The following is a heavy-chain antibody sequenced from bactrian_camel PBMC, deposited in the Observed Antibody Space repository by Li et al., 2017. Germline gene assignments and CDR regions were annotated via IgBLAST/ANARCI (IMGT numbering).Heavy chain of an antibody. J-gene: IGHJ4*01. Sequence: HVQLVESGGGSVQAGGSLRLSCESSRYTGSRQCMGWFRQAPGKEREGVAFFRISPTGPRPNLADSVKGRFVVSRDKAKNTLYLQMNSLKSEDTALYYCAKGGWEYNYWGQGTQVTVS. CDR2: FRISPTGPRP. V-gene: IGHV3S1*01. D-gene: IGHD1*01. CDR3: AKGGWEYNY. CDR1: RYTGSRQC.